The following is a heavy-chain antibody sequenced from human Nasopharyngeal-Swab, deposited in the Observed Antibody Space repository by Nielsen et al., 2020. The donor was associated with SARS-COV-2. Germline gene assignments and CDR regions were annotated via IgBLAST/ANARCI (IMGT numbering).Heavy chain of an antibody. CDR2: ISSSSSYI. CDR3: ARDRRGSTTAMVHNFDY. CDR1: GFTFSSYS. V-gene: IGHV3-21*01. Sequence: GESLKISCAASGFTFSSYSMNWVRQAPGKGLEWVSSISSSSSYIYYADSVKGRFTISRDNSKNTLYLQMNSLRAEDTAVYYCARDRRGSTTAMVHNFDYWGQGTLVTVSS. D-gene: IGHD5-18*01. J-gene: IGHJ4*02.